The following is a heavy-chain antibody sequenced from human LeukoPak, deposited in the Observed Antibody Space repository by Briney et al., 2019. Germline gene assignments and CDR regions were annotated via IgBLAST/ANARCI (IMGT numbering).Heavy chain of an antibody. CDR1: GFTFSTYW. Sequence: PRRCLRLSSAASGFTFSTYWMRGVRHVPGKGLVWVSSISSHGSSTHYAGAVKGRLTISRDNVKNTLYLQVNSLRAEDTAVYYCARVHFNAFDIWGQGTMVTVSS. D-gene: IGHD3-3*02. CDR3: ARVHFNAFDI. V-gene: IGHV3-74*01. CDR2: ISSHGSST. J-gene: IGHJ3*02.